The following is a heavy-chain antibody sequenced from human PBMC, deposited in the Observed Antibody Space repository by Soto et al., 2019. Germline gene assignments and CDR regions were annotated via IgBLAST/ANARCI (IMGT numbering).Heavy chain of an antibody. CDR1: GDTFSFYS. CDR3: ATSYGSGYRAFDY. D-gene: IGHD3-10*01. Sequence: QVQLVQSGAEVKRPGSSVKVSCKASGDTFSFYSINWVRQAPGLGLEWMGRVNPILSMSNYAQRFQGRVTMTADKSTSRAYMELIGLRSEDTAMYYCATSYGSGYRAFDYWGQGALVTVSS. CDR2: VNPILSMS. V-gene: IGHV1-69*04. J-gene: IGHJ4*02.